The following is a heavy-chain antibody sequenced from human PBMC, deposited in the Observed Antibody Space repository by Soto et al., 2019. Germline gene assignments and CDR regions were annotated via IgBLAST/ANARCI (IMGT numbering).Heavy chain of an antibody. J-gene: IGHJ5*02. CDR3: AGGGRPGQIDWFDP. CDR1: GGSLSSCNW. V-gene: IGHV4-4*02. Sequence: QVQLQESGPRLVKPSGTLSLTCAVYGGSLSSCNWWSWVRQPPGKGLEWIGEIYRYGSTSYNPSLKSRVTIAVDKSKSQISLKMTSLTAADTAVYFCAGGGRPGQIDWFDPWGQGILVTVSS. D-gene: IGHD2-21*01. CDR2: IYRYGST.